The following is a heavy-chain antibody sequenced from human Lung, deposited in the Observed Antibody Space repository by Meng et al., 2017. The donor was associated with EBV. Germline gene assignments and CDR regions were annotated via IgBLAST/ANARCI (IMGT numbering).Heavy chain of an antibody. CDR1: GGSFRGYY. D-gene: IGHD3-22*01. Sequence: QAQLQQWGAGLLKPSETLSLTCAVYGGSFRGYYWSWIRQPPGKGLEWIGEINHSGSTNYNPSLKSRVTISVDTSKNQFSLKLSSVTAAGTAVYYCARGRIIGDSSGYSDYWGQGTLVTVSS. CDR3: ARGRIIGDSSGYSDY. V-gene: IGHV4-34*01. CDR2: INHSGST. J-gene: IGHJ4*02.